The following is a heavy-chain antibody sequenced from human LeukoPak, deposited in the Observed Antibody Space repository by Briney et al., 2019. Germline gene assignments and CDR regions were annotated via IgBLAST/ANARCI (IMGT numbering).Heavy chain of an antibody. J-gene: IGHJ6*02. CDR3: ARVPLYYYYGMDV. Sequence: EASVKVSCKASGYTFTGYYMHWVRQAHGQGLEWMGWINPNSGGANYAQKFQGRVTMTRDTSISTAYMELSRLRSDDTAVYYCARVPLYYYYGMDVWGQGTTVTVSS. CDR1: GYTFTGYY. V-gene: IGHV1-2*02. CDR2: INPNSGGA.